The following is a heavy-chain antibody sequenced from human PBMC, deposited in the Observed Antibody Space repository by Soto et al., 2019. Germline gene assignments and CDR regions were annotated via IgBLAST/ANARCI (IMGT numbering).Heavy chain of an antibody. CDR1: GYTFTSYG. J-gene: IGHJ6*02. V-gene: IGHV1-18*01. D-gene: IGHD5-12*01. CDR3: ARERARWLKFLGRGMDV. CDR2: ISAYNGNT. Sequence: RASVKVSCKASGYTFTSYGISWVRQAPGQGLEWMGWISAYNGNTNYAQKLQGRVTMTTDTSTSTAYMELRSLRSDDTAVYYCARERARWLKFLGRGMDVWGQGTKVTV.